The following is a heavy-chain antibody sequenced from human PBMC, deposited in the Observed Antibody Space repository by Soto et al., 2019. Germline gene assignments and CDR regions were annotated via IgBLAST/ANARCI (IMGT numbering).Heavy chain of an antibody. J-gene: IGHJ4*02. CDR1: GFTFSSYA. Sequence: EVQLVESGGGLVQPGGSLRLSCAASGFTFSSYAMHWVRQATGKGLEYVSAISSNGGSTYYANSVKGRFTISRDNSKNTLYLQMGSVRAEDMAVYYCARGGGYYFDYWGQGTLVTVSS. V-gene: IGHV3-64*01. CDR3: ARGGGYYFDY. CDR2: ISSNGGST.